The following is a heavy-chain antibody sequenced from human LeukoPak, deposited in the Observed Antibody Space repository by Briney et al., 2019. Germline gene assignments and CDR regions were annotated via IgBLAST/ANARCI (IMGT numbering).Heavy chain of an antibody. CDR3: AREGEQLVRGGGYFDY. Sequence: SETLSLTCTVSGGSISSYYWSWIRQPPGKGLEWIGYIYYSGSTNYNPSLKSRVTISVDTSKNQFSLKLSSVTAADTAVYYCAREGEQLVRGGGYFDYWGQGTLVTVSS. J-gene: IGHJ4*02. D-gene: IGHD6-13*01. V-gene: IGHV4-59*01. CDR2: IYYSGST. CDR1: GGSISSYY.